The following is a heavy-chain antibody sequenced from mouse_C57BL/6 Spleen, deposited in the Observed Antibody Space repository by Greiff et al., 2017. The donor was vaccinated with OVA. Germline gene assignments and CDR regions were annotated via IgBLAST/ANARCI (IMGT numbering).Heavy chain of an antibody. CDR2: ISSGSSTI. D-gene: IGHD1-1*01. CDR3: ARPPNYGYAMDY. Sequence: EVKLMESGGGLVKPGGSLKLSCAASGFTFSDYGMHWVRQAPEKGLEWVAYISSGSSTIYYADTVKGRFTISRDNAKNTLFLQMTSLRSEDTAMYYCARPPNYGYAMDYWGQGTSVTVSS. CDR1: GFTFSDYG. V-gene: IGHV5-17*01. J-gene: IGHJ4*01.